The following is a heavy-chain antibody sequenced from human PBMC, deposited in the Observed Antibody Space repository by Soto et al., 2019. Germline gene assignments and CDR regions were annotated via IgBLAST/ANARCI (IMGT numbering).Heavy chain of an antibody. V-gene: IGHV1-18*01. J-gene: IGHJ3*02. CDR1: GYTFTSYG. CDR2: IGAYNGNT. D-gene: IGHD1-1*01. CDR3: ARSWNDEGDDAFDI. Sequence: QVQLVQSGAEVKKPGASVKVSCKASGYTFTSYGISWVRQAPGQGLEWMGWIGAYNGNTNDAQKPQGRVTXXTXTXXSTDYMELRSLRSDDTAVYYCARSWNDEGDDAFDIWGQGTMVTVSS.